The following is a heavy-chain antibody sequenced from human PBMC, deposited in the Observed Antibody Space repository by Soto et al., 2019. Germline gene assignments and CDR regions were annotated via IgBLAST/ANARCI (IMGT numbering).Heavy chain of an antibody. V-gene: IGHV2-5*02. CDR1: GFSLSTSGVG. Sequence: VSGPTLVNPTQTLTLTCTFSGFSLSTSGVGVGWIRQPPGKALGWLALIYWDDDKRYSPSLKSRLTITKDTSKNQVVLTMTNMDPVDTATYYCAHKEEMAAAGTYYYYYGMDVWGQGTTVTVSS. D-gene: IGHD6-13*01. CDR3: AHKEEMAAAGTYYYYYGMDV. CDR2: IYWDDDK. J-gene: IGHJ6*02.